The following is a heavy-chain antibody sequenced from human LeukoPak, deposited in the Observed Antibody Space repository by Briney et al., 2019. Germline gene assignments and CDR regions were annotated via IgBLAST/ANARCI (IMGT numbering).Heavy chain of an antibody. CDR3: ARGGYYDSSGTNDY. CDR1: GFTFSSYW. V-gene: IGHV3-7*01. CDR2: IKKDGSEK. D-gene: IGHD3-22*01. J-gene: IGHJ4*02. Sequence: GGSLRLSCAASGFTFSSYWMSWVRQAPGKGLEWVANIKKDGSEKYYVDSVKGRFTISRDNAKTSLYLQMNSLRAEDTAVYYCARGGYYDSSGTNDYWGQGTLVTVSS.